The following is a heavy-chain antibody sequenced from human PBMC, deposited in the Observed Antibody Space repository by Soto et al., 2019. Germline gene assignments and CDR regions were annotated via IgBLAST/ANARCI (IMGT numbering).Heavy chain of an antibody. D-gene: IGHD1-26*01. CDR3: ARVDVRDRGATSHSDY. V-gene: IGHV3-30-3*01. CDR2: ISYDGSNK. J-gene: IGHJ4*02. Sequence: GGSLRLSCAASGFTFSSYAMHWVRQAPGKGLEWVAVISYDGSNKYYADSVKGRFTISRDNSNNTLYLQMNSLRAEDTAVYYCARVDVRDRGATSHSDYWGQGTLVTVSS. CDR1: GFTFSSYA.